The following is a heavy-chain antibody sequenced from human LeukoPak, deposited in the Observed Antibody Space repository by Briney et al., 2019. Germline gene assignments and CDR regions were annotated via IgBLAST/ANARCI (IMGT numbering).Heavy chain of an antibody. CDR3: ARGWLAETTVVTPYNY. CDR1: GYTFTSYG. V-gene: IGHV1-69*13. J-gene: IGHJ4*02. CDR2: IIPIFGTP. D-gene: IGHD4-23*01. Sequence: SVKVPCKASGYTFTSYGISWVRQAPGQGLEWMGGIIPIFGTPNYAQKLQGRVTITADESTSTAYMELSSLRSEDTAVYYCARGWLAETTVVTPYNYWGQGTLVTVSS.